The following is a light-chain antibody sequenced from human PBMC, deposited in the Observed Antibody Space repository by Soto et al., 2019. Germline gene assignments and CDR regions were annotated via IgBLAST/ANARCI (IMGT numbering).Light chain of an antibody. CDR3: QPYASSLSALYV. Sequence: QSVLTQQTSVSGAPRPRVTISCTVSSANLGAGYDEHWYQQLPGTAPKLLIYGNSNRPSGVPDRSSGPKSGTSASLAITGLQAEDEADYYCQPYASSLSALYVFGTGPKVNV. CDR2: GNS. J-gene: IGLJ1*01. V-gene: IGLV1-40*01. CDR1: SANLGAGYD.